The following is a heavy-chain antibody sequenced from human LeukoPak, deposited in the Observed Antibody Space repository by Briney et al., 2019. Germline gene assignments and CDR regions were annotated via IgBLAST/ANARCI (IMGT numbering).Heavy chain of an antibody. CDR2: IYTSGST. CDR3: ASTGIGYCSSTSCFDDH. Sequence: SETLSLTCTVSGGSISSYYWSWIRQPAGKGLEWIGRIYTSGSTNYNPSLKSRVTMSVDTSKNQFSLKLSSVTAADTAVYYCASTGIGYCSSTSCFDDHWGQGTLVTVPS. J-gene: IGHJ5*02. V-gene: IGHV4-4*07. D-gene: IGHD2-2*01. CDR1: GGSISSYY.